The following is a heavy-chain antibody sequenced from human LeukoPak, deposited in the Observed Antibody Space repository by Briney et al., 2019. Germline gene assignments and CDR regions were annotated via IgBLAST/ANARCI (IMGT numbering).Heavy chain of an antibody. CDR1: GYTFNTYG. CDR2: ISGYNGKT. CDR3: ARDLGYSSSSGGVDY. D-gene: IGHD6-6*01. Sequence: ASVKVSCKASGYTFNTYGITWVRQAPGQGLEWMGWISGYNGKTKYAQKLQDRVTMTTDTSTTTAYMELRSLRSDDTAVYYCARDLGYSSSSGGVDYWGQGTLVTVSS. J-gene: IGHJ4*02. V-gene: IGHV1-18*01.